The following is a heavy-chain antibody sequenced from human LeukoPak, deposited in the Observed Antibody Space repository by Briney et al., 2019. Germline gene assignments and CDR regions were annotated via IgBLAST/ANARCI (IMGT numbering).Heavy chain of an antibody. CDR3: AKMYVGYFDY. Sequence: PGRSLRLSCAASGFTFSSYGMHWVRQAPGKGLEWVAVISYDGNNKYYADSVKGRFTISRDNSKNTLYLQMNSLRAEDTAVYYCAKMYVGYFDYWGQGTLVTVSS. CDR2: ISYDGNNK. CDR1: GFTFSSYG. V-gene: IGHV3-30*18. D-gene: IGHD1-26*01. J-gene: IGHJ4*02.